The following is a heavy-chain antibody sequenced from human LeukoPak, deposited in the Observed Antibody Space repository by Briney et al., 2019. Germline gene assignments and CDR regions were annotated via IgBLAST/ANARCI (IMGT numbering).Heavy chain of an antibody. CDR3: ARANFLYCSSTTCLFDY. V-gene: IGHV1-2*02. D-gene: IGHD2-2*01. CDR1: GYTFTDYY. CDR2: INPNDGDT. J-gene: IGHJ4*02. Sequence: ASVKVSCKASGYTFTDYYMHWVRHAPGQGFGWMGWINPNDGDTNYAQKFEGRVTMTRDTSISTAHMEVSRLRSDDTAVYYCARANFLYCSSTTCLFDYWGQGTLVTVSS.